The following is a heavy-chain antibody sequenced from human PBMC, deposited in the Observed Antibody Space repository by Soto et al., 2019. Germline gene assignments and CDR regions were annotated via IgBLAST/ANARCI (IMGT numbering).Heavy chain of an antibody. J-gene: IGHJ5*01. V-gene: IGHV3-48*02. D-gene: IGHD2-2*01. CDR1: GFTFSSYS. Sequence: GGSLRLSCAASGFTFSSYSMNWVRQAPGKGLDWVSYISSSSSTIYYADSVKGRFTISRDNAKNSLYLQMNSLRDEDTAVYYCARDAVLVPAALRLANLFDSWGQGSLVIVPQ. CDR2: ISSSSSTI. CDR3: ARDAVLVPAALRLANLFDS.